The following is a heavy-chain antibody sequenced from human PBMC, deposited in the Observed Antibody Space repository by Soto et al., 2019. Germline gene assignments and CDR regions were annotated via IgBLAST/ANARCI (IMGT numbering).Heavy chain of an antibody. D-gene: IGHD3-10*01. J-gene: IGHJ4*02. CDR1: GYTFTSYA. Sequence: ASVKVSCKASGYTFTSYAMHWVRQAPGQRLEWMGWINAGNDATKYSQRFKGRVTITKDTSASTAYMEMSSLRSEDTAVYYCTRDWELGYWGQGTLVTVSS. CDR2: INAGNDAT. CDR3: TRDWELGY. V-gene: IGHV1-3*01.